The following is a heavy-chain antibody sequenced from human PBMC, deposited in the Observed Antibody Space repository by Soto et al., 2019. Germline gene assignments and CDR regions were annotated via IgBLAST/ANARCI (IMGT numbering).Heavy chain of an antibody. J-gene: IGHJ4*02. V-gene: IGHV1-18*01. CDR1: GYTFTSYG. CDR3: ARDLAVGLVDY. Sequence: HVQLVQSGAEVKKPGASVKVSCKASGYTFTSYGISWVRQAPGQGLEWMGWISAYNGNTNYALKLQGRVTMTTDTSTSTAYMELRSRRYDDTAVYYCARDLAVGLVDYWGQVTLVTVSS. D-gene: IGHD6-19*01. CDR2: ISAYNGNT.